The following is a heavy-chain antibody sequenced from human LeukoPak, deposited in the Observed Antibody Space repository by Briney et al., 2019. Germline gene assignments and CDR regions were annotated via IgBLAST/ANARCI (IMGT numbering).Heavy chain of an antibody. Sequence: GGSLRLSCAASGFTFSSYGMTWLRQAPGKGLEWVSYISSSGSTIYYADSVKGRFTISRDNAKNSLYLQMNSLRAEDTAVYYCASTYYYDSSGLDYWGQGTLVTVSS. D-gene: IGHD3-22*01. CDR1: GFTFSSYG. J-gene: IGHJ4*02. CDR3: ASTYYYDSSGLDY. CDR2: ISSSGSTI. V-gene: IGHV3-48*04.